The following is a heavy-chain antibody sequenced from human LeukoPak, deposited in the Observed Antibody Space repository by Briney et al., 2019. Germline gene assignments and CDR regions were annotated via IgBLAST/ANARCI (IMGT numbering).Heavy chain of an antibody. CDR1: AYTFTSYN. CDR2: IIPIFGTA. V-gene: IGHV1-69*13. CDR3: ARKDNYYGSGSYSSGWFDP. J-gene: IGHJ5*02. D-gene: IGHD3-10*01. Sequence: SVKVSCKASAYTFTSYNVNWVRQAPGQGLEWMGGIIPIFGTANYAQKFQGRVTITADESTSTAYMELSSLRSEDTAVYYCARKDNYYGSGSYSSGWFDPWGQGTLVTVSS.